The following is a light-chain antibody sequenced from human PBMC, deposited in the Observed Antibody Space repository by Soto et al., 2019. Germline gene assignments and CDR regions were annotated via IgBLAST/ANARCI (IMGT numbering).Light chain of an antibody. CDR2: EVT. CDR3: SSYTSSSLYV. Sequence: QSALTQPASVSGSPGQSITISCTGISSDGDDYKDVSWYQQHPGKAPKLMIYEVTYRPSGVSNRFSGSKSGNTASLTISGLQAEDEADYYCSSYTSSSLYVFGTGTKLTVL. CDR1: SSDGDDYKD. J-gene: IGLJ1*01. V-gene: IGLV2-14*01.